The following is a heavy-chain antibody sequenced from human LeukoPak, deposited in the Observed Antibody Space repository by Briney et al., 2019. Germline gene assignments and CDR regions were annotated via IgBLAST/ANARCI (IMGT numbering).Heavy chain of an antibody. CDR3: GKDGGQYSSGPEFDP. J-gene: IGHJ5*02. CDR2: ISGGGERT. V-gene: IGHV3-23*01. D-gene: IGHD6-19*01. Sequence: PGGSLRLSCAASGIVFSNTAMNWARQSPGRGLEWVAGISGGGERTFYADSVKGRFTISRDNSKNMVYLQMNSLRADDTAIYYCGKDGGQYSSGPEFDPRGQGALVTVSS. CDR1: GIVFSNTA.